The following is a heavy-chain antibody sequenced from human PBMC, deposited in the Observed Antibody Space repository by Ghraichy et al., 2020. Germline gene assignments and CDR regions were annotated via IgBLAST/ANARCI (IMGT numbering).Heavy chain of an antibody. D-gene: IGHD3-9*01. J-gene: IGHJ4*01. Sequence: SQTLSLTYTVSGGSISSSSYYWGWIRQPPGKGLEWIGSIYYSGSTYYNPSLKSRVTISVDTSKNQFSLKLSSVTAADTAVYYCARQISYDILTGYYPYYFDYWGHGTLVTVSS. CDR3: ARQISYDILTGYYPYYFDY. CDR1: GGSISSSSYY. CDR2: IYYSGST. V-gene: IGHV4-39*01.